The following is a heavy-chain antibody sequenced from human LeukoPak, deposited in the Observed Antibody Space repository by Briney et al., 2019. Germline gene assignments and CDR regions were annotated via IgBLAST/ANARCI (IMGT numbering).Heavy chain of an antibody. Sequence: PGGTLRLSCAASGFTFSTYGMSWVRQAPGKGLEWVSGISGSGRSTYYADSVKGRFTVSRDNSKDTLYLQMSSLRAEDMAVYYCAKLRTGGLRGGSFDYWGQGTLVTVSS. CDR1: GFTFSTYG. V-gene: IGHV3-23*01. CDR3: AKLRTGGLRGGSFDY. J-gene: IGHJ4*02. D-gene: IGHD3-16*01. CDR2: ISGSGRST.